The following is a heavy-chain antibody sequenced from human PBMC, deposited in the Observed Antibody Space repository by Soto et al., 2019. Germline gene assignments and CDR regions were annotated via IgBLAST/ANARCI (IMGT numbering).Heavy chain of an antibody. D-gene: IGHD6-19*01. CDR3: ARIAQLPCIAVAQFDP. CDR1: GYTFTSYG. CDR2: ISAYNGNT. J-gene: IGHJ5*02. Sequence: QVQLVQSGAEVKKPGASVKVSCKASGYTFTSYGISWVRQAPGQGLEWMGWISAYNGNTNYAQKLQGRVTMTTDTSTSTAYRELRSQRSDDTAVYYCARIAQLPCIAVAQFDPWGQGTLVTVSS. V-gene: IGHV1-18*01.